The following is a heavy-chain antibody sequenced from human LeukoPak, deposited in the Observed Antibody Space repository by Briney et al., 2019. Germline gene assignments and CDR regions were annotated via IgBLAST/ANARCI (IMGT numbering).Heavy chain of an antibody. CDR3: ARGAPVGATIVDY. J-gene: IGHJ4*02. CDR2: IYSGGRT. CDR1: GFTVSSYY. V-gene: IGHV3-66*01. Sequence: PGGSLRLSCAASGFTVSSYYVIWVRQAPGKGLEWVSVIYSGGRTHYADSVKGRFTISRDNSKHTLFLQMNSLRAEDTAVYYCARGAPVGATIVDYRGQGTLVTVSS. D-gene: IGHD1-26*01.